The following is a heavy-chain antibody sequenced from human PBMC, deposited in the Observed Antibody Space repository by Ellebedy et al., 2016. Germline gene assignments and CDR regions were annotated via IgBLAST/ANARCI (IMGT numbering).Heavy chain of an antibody. J-gene: IGHJ4*02. CDR2: IKQDGSEK. Sequence: GESLKISCAASGFTFSSYWMTWVRQAPGKGLEWVANIKQDGSEKYYVDSVKGRFTISRDNARNSLYLQMNSLRAEDTAVYYCARDSPDGEMATIAGFDYWGQGSLVTVSS. CDR1: GFTFSSYW. V-gene: IGHV3-7*03. D-gene: IGHD5-24*01. CDR3: ARDSPDGEMATIAGFDY.